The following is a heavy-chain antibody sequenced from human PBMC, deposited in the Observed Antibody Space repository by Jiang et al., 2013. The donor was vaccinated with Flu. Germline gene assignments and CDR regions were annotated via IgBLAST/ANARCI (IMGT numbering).Heavy chain of an antibody. J-gene: IGHJ5*02. V-gene: IGHV4-34*01. CDR3: ARASLRRYYDSRA. D-gene: IGHD3-22*01. CDR2: INHSGST. Sequence: LLKPSETLSLTCAVYGGSFSGYYWSWIRQPPGKGLEWIGEINHSGSTNYNPSLKSRVTISVDTSKNQFPLKLSSVTAADTAVYYCARASLRRYYDSRAWGQGTLVTVSS. CDR1: GGSFSGYY.